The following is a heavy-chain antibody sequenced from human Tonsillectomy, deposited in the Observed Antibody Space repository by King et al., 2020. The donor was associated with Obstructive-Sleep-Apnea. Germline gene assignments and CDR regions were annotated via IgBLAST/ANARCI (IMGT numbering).Heavy chain of an antibody. V-gene: IGHV5-51*01. CDR3: ARGGEYYFDY. CDR1: GYRFLTFW. D-gene: IGHD2-15*01. J-gene: IGHJ4*02. CDR2: IYPGVSDT. Sequence: QLVQSGAEVKKPGEALKISCKVSGYRFLTFWIGWVRLMPGKGLEWMGIIYPGVSDTRYIPSFQGQVTISADESITTAYLQWSSLKASDTAMYYCARGGEYYFDYWGQGTLVTVSS.